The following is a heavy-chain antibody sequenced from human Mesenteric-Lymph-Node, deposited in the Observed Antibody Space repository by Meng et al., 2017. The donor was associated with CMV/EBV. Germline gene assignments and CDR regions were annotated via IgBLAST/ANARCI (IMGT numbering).Heavy chain of an antibody. J-gene: IGHJ6*02. D-gene: IGHD2-2*01. CDR2: ISYDGSNK. CDR1: GFRLDNYG. CDR3: AKTKGVPAAGKATPYYYYYGMDV. V-gene: IGHV3-30*18. Sequence: GESLKISCAASGFRLDNYGMSWVRQAPGKGLEWVAVISYDGSNKYYADSVKGRFTISRDNSKNTLYLQMNSLRAEDTAVYYCAKTKGVPAAGKATPYYYYYGMDVWGQGTTVTVSS.